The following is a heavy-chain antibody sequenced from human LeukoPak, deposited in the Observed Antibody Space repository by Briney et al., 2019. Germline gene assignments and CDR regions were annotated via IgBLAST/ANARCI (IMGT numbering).Heavy chain of an antibody. V-gene: IGHV3-15*01. CDR1: GFTFSNAW. Sequence: GGSLRLSCAASGFTFSNAWMSWVRQAPGKGLEWVGRIKSKTHGGTTDYSAPVKGRFTISRDDSKNTLYLQMNSLKTEDTAVYYCTISYQPGLDYWGQGTLVTVSS. CDR3: TISYQPGLDY. CDR2: IKSKTHGGTT. D-gene: IGHD1-14*01. J-gene: IGHJ4*02.